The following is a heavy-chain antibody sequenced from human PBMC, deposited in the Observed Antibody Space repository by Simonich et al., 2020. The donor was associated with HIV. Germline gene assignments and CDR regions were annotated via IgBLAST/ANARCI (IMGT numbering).Heavy chain of an antibody. V-gene: IGHV4-34*01. CDR1: GGSFSGYY. CDR3: ARGFYQRLYYFDY. J-gene: IGHJ4*02. D-gene: IGHD2-2*01. Sequence: QVQLQQWGAGLLKPSETLSLTCAVYGGSFSGYYWSWTRQPTGKGLEWIGEINHSGSTNSTPSLKSRVTISVDTSKNQFSLKLSSVTAADTAVYYCARGFYQRLYYFDYWGQGTLVTVSS. CDR2: INHSGST.